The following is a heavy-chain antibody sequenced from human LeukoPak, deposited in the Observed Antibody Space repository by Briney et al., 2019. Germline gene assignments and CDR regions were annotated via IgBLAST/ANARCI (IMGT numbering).Heavy chain of an antibody. D-gene: IGHD2-2*01. CDR2: FDPEDGET. CDR3: ATVRTLPAASYYFDY. J-gene: IGHJ4*02. Sequence: ASVKVSCKVSGYTLTELSMHWVRQAPGKGREWRGGFDPEDGETIYAQKFQGRVTMTEDTSTDTAYMELSSLRSEDTAVYYCATVRTLPAASYYFDYWGQGTLVTVSS. V-gene: IGHV1-24*01. CDR1: GYTLTELS.